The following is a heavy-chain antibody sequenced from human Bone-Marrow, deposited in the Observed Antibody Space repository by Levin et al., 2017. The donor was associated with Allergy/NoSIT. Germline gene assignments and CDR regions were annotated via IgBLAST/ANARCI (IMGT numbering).Heavy chain of an antibody. Sequence: GGSLRLSCVVSGFTFDDHAMHWVRQGPGRGLEWVSAITWNSVDVAYADSVKGRFTISRDNAKNSLYLEMKDLRPEDTAVYYCARDMIAARPYYGMDVWGRGTAVTVFS. D-gene: IGHD3-22*01. V-gene: IGHV3-9*01. CDR3: ARDMIAARPYYGMDV. CDR1: GFTFDDHA. CDR2: ITWNSVDV. J-gene: IGHJ6*02.